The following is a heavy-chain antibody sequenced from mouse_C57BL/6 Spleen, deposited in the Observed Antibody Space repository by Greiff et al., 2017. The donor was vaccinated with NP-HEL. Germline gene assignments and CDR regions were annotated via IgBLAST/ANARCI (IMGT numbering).Heavy chain of an antibody. Sequence: DVHLVESGGDLVKPGGSLKLSCAASGFTFSSYGMSWVRQTPDKRLEWVATISSGGSYTYYPDSVKGRFTISRDNAKNTLYLQMSSLKSEDTAMYYCARGGRSFAYWGQGTLVTVSA. CDR1: GFTFSSYG. CDR2: ISSGGSYT. V-gene: IGHV5-6*01. J-gene: IGHJ3*01. CDR3: ARGGRSFAY.